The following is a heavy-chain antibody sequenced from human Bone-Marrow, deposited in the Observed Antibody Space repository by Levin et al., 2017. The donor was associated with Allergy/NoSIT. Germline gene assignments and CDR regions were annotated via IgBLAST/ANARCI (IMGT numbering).Heavy chain of an antibody. Sequence: PSETLSLTCAVHGGSFSDYYWSWIRQSPGKGLEWIGEINHNANTNYNPSLKSRVTISLDTSKNEFSLRLKSVTAADTAVFFCARGFGYFDTLSPSYYFDQCGQGTLVTVSS. J-gene: IGHJ4*02. V-gene: IGHV4-34*01. CDR3: ARGFGYFDTLSPSYYFDQ. D-gene: IGHD3-9*01. CDR2: INHNANT. CDR1: GGSFSDYY.